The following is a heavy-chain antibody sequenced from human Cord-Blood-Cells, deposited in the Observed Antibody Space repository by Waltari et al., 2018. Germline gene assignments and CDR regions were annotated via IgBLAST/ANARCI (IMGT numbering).Heavy chain of an antibody. Sequence: EVQLVESGGGLIQPGGSLRLSCAASGFTVSTNYMSWVRQAPGKGLEWVLVSYSGGSTYYADSVKGRLTIPRDKSKSTLYLQMNSLRAEDTAVYYCARHRESSSFDYCGQGTLVTVSS. CDR3: ARHRESSSFDY. CDR1: GFTVSTNY. CDR2: SYSGGST. V-gene: IGHV3-53*01. D-gene: IGHD6-6*01. J-gene: IGHJ4*02.